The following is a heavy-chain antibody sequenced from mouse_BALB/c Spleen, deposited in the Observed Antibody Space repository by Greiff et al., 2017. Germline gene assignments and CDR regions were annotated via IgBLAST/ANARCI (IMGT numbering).Heavy chain of an antibody. D-gene: IGHD1-1*01. CDR2: INPYNDGT. CDR1: GYTFTSYF. Sequence: EVQLQQSGPELVKPGASVKISCKASGYTFTSYFMHWVKQKPGQGLAWIGYINPYNDGTKYNEKFKGKATLTSAKSSSTAYMELSSLTSEDSAVYYCARPSGSSHAYFDYWGQGTTLTVSS. J-gene: IGHJ2*01. CDR3: ARPSGSSHAYFDY. V-gene: IGHV1-14*01.